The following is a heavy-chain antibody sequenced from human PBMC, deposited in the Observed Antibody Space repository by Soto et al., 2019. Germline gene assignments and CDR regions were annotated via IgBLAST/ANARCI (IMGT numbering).Heavy chain of an antibody. V-gene: IGHV2-70*18. D-gene: IGHD2-21*02. Sequence: TLSLTCTVSGGSISSYYWSWIRQPPGKALEWLALIDWDDDKYYSTSLKTRLTISKDTSKNQVVLTMTNMDPVDTATYYCARTPLNCGGDCRAPRYYYYYGMDVWGQGTTVTVSS. CDR3: ARTPLNCGGDCRAPRYYYYYGMDV. J-gene: IGHJ6*02. CDR2: IDWDDDK. CDR1: GGSISSYY.